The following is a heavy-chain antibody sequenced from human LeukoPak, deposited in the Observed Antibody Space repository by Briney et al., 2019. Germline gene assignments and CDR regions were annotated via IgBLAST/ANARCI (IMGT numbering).Heavy chain of an antibody. CDR3: AREGYSGYDN. Sequence: SETLSLTCTVSGYSINSSYYWSRIRQPPGKGLEWIGYIYYSGSTNYNPSLKSRVTISVDTSKNQFSLRLSSVTAADTAVYYCAREGYSGYDNWGQGTLATVSS. J-gene: IGHJ4*02. V-gene: IGHV4-59*01. D-gene: IGHD5-12*01. CDR1: GYSINSSYY. CDR2: IYYSGST.